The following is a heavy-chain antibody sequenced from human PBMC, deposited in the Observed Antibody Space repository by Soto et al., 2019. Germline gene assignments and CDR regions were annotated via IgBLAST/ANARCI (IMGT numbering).Heavy chain of an antibody. J-gene: IGHJ4*02. CDR1: GFTFNNYA. CDR2: ISGGGDTT. D-gene: IGHD3-10*01. Sequence: VQLLESGGGLVQPGGSLSLSCAASGFTFNNYAMPWVRQAPGKGLGWVSAISGGGDTTSYADSVKGRFTVSRDGSKNTLYLQMSSLRAEDTALYYCAKGRGGSGSLTPRVDFWGQGTLVTVSS. V-gene: IGHV3-23*01. CDR3: AKGRGGSGSLTPRVDF.